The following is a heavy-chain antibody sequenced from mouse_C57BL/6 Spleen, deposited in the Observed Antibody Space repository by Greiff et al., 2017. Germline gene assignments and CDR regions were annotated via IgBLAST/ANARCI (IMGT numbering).Heavy chain of an antibody. CDR3: AREDYYGSSYPDY. Sequence: QVQLKHSGAELVKPGASVKISCKASGYAFSSYWMNWVKQRPGKGLEWIGQIYPGDGDTNYNGKFKGKATLTADKSSSTAYMQLSSLTSEDSAVYFCAREDYYGSSYPDYWGQGTTLTVSS. CDR1: GYAFSSYW. V-gene: IGHV1-80*01. J-gene: IGHJ2*01. D-gene: IGHD1-1*01. CDR2: IYPGDGDT.